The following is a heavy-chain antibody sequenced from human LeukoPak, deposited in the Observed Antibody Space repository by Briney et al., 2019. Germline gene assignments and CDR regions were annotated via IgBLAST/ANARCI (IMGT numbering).Heavy chain of an antibody. J-gene: IGHJ4*02. CDR3: TTLPSSTYSGSYPTRNY. D-gene: IGHD1-26*01. CDR2: IRYDGSNK. CDR1: GFTFSSYG. V-gene: IGHV3-30*02. Sequence: GGSLRLSCAASGFTFSSYGMHWVRQAPGKGLEWVAFIRYDGSNKYYADSVKGRFTISRDNSKNTLYLQMNSLKTEDTAVYYCTTLPSSTYSGSYPTRNYWGQGTLVTVSS.